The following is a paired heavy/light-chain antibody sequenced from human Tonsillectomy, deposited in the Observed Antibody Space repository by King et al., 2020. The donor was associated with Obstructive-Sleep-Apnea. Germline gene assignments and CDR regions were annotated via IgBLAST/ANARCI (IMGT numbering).Heavy chain of an antibody. CDR2: IYYSETT. CDR1: GGSISSNNYY. CDR3: AKTFYSGGNEFFDY. J-gene: IGHJ4*02. V-gene: IGHV4-39*07. Sequence: QLQLQESGPGLVKPSETLSLTCTVSGGSISSNNYYWGWIRQPPGKGLEWIGNIYYSETTYYNPSLKSRVTISLDTSKNQFSLKLSSVTAADTAVYYCAKTFYSGGNEFFDYWGQGTLVTVSS. D-gene: IGHD2-15*01.
Light chain of an antibody. Sequence: EILMTQSPATLSVSPGERATLSCRASQSVSSNLAWYQQKPGQAPRLLIYAAFTRATGIPARFSGSGSGTEFTLTISSLQSEDFAVYYCQQYNIWPPRLTFGGGTRVEIK. CDR3: QQYNIWPPRLT. V-gene: IGKV3-15*01. CDR2: AAF. J-gene: IGKJ4*01. CDR1: QSVSSN.